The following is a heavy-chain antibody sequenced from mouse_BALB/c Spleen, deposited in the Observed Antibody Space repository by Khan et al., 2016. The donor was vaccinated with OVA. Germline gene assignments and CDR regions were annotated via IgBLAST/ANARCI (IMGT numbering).Heavy chain of an antibody. J-gene: IGHJ2*01. D-gene: IGHD1-1*01. CDR1: GFTFSSYG. Sequence: EVELVESGGGLVQPGGSRKLSCAASGFTFSSYGMHWVRQAPEQGLEWVAYISGDSSTIYYTDTVKGLFTISRDNPTNTLSLQMTSLMSEDTAMYYVATAYYYAYYFDYWGQGTTLTVSS. CDR2: ISGDSSTI. V-gene: IGHV5-17*02. CDR3: ATAYYYAYYFDY.